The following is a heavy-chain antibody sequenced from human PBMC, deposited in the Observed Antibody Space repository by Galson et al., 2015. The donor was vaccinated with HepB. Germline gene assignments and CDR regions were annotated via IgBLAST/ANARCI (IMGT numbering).Heavy chain of an antibody. J-gene: IGHJ4*02. CDR2: ISGDGGST. CDR1: GFTFSSYA. D-gene: IGHD3-3*01. Sequence: SLRLSCAASGFTFSSYAMRWVRQAPGKGLEWVPGISGDGGSTYYADSVKGRFTISRDNSKNTLYLQMNSLKAEDTAVYYCATPRSFIFGWISYFDYWGQGTLVTVSS. V-gene: IGHV3-23*01. CDR3: ATPRSFIFGWISYFDY.